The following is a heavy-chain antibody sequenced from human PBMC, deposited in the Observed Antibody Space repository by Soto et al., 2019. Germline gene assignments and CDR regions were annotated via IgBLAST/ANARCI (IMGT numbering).Heavy chain of an antibody. V-gene: IGHV1-2*04. CDR2: INPNSGGT. CDR3: ARGDCSSNSCYRGYPFDP. D-gene: IGHD2-2*01. Sequence: GASVKVSCKASGYTFTGCYMHWVRQAPGQGLEWMGWINPNSGGTNYAQKFQGWVTMTRDTSISTAYMELSRLRSDDTAVYYCARGDCSSNSCYRGYPFDPWGQGTLVTVSS. J-gene: IGHJ5*02. CDR1: GYTFTGCY.